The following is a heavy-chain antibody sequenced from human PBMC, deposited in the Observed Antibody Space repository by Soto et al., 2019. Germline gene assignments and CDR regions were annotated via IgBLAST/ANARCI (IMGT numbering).Heavy chain of an antibody. J-gene: IGHJ4*02. CDR3: VEGWNDF. CDR2: IKSTKDGGAR. V-gene: IGHV3-15*01. Sequence: EVQVVECGGDLVEPGGSLRLSCVTSGFMFSSAWMSWVRQAPGKGLEWVARIKSTKDGGARDYAAPVNGRFSISRDDSKSTVYLQMNSLRVEDTALYYCVEGWNDFWGQGTLVTVSS. CDR1: GFMFSSAW. D-gene: IGHD1-1*01.